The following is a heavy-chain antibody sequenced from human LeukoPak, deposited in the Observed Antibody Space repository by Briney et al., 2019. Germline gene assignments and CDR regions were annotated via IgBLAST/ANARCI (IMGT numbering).Heavy chain of an antibody. D-gene: IGHD6-19*01. CDR3: ARESSGWYWY. V-gene: IGHV3-21*01. Sequence: GGSLRLFYAASGFTFSSYSMNWVRQAPGKGLEWVSSISSSSSYIYYADSVKGRFTISRDNAKNSLYLQMNSLRAEDTALYYCARESSGWYWYWGQGTLVTVSS. J-gene: IGHJ4*02. CDR1: GFTFSSYS. CDR2: ISSSSSYI.